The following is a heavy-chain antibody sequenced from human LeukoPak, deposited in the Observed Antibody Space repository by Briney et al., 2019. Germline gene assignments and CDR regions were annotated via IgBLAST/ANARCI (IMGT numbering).Heavy chain of an antibody. Sequence: GASGKVSCKTSGGTFSDLPISWGRQAPGEGLEWMGRIIPRSGTLTYPHKFQCRVTIPTDESTSTTHMELSSLRSEDTAIYYCAPLFNFDFTGAFDIWGQGTLVTVPS. D-gene: IGHD3-3*01. CDR1: GGTFSDLP. J-gene: IGHJ3*02. V-gene: IGHV1-69*05. CDR3: APLFNFDFTGAFDI. CDR2: IIPRSGTL.